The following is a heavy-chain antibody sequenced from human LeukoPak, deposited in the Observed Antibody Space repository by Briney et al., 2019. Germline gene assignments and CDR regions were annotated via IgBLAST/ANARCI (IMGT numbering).Heavy chain of an antibody. Sequence: SETLSLTRTVSGRSISSSSYYWGWIRQPPGKGLEWIGSIYYSGSIYYNPSLKSRLTISEDTSKNQFSLMLSSVTAADTAVYYGARGRTRGNINRYCNYPTDFDYWGQGTLVTVSS. CDR3: ARGRTRGNINRYCNYPTDFDY. V-gene: IGHV4-39*01. D-gene: IGHD4-11*01. J-gene: IGHJ4*02. CDR2: IYYSGSI. CDR1: GRSISSSSYY.